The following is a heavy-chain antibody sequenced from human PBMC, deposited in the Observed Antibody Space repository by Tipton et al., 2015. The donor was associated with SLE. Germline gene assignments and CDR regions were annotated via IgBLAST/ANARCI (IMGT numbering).Heavy chain of an antibody. CDR1: GGSFSGYY. CDR2: INHSGST. J-gene: IGHJ5*02. D-gene: IGHD1-14*01. V-gene: IGHV4-34*01. Sequence: TLSLTCAVYGGSFSGYYWSWIRQPPGKGLEWIGEINHSGSTNYNPSLKSRVTISVDTSKNQVFLQLNSVTPDDTAVYYCARVTNRGCRDDVCFGDWFDPWGQGTLVTVSS. CDR3: ARVTNRGCRDDVCFGDWFDP.